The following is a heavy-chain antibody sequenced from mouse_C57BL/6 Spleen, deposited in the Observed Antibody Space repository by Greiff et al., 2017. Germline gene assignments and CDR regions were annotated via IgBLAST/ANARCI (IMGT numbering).Heavy chain of an antibody. CDR3: ARCLGGSNYWNFDV. CDR1: GYSFTDYN. J-gene: IGHJ1*03. D-gene: IGHD1-1*01. CDR2: INPNYGTT. Sequence: VQLQQSGPELVKPGASVKISCKASGYSFTDYNMNWVKQSNGKSLEWIGVINPNYGTTSYNQKFKGKATLTVDQSSSTAYMQLNSLPSEDSAVYYCARCLGGSNYWNFDVWGTGTTVTVSS. V-gene: IGHV1-39*01.